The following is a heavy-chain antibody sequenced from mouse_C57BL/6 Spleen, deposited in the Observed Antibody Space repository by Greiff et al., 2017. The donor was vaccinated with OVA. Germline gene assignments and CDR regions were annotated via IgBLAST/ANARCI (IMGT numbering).Heavy chain of an antibody. Sequence: QVQLQQPGAELVMPGASVKLSCKASGYTFTSYWMHWVKQRPGQGLEWIGEIDPSDSYTNYNQKFKGKSTLTVDKSSSTAYMQLSSLTSEDSAVYYCARWGLPYAMDYWGQGTSVTVSS. J-gene: IGHJ4*01. CDR1: GYTFTSYW. CDR3: ARWGLPYAMDY. V-gene: IGHV1-69*01. D-gene: IGHD2-13*01. CDR2: IDPSDSYT.